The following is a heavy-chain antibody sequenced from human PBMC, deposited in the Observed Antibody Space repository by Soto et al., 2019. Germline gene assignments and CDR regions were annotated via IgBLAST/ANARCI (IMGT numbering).Heavy chain of an antibody. D-gene: IGHD5-18*01. V-gene: IGHV3-30*03. CDR1: GFTFSTYG. CDR3: ASGLGYSPDY. J-gene: IGHJ4*02. CDR2: ISYDGSNK. Sequence: QVQLVESRGGVVQPGRSLRLSCAASGFTFSTYGMHWVRQAPGKGLEWVALISYDGSNKYYTDSVKGRFTISRDNSKNTLYLQMNSLSTEDTAVYYCASGLGYSPDYWGQGSLVTVYS.